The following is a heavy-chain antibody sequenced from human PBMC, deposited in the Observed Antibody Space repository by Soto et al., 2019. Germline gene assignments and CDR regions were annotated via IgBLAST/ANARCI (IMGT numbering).Heavy chain of an antibody. Sequence: ASVKVSCKASGYTFTSYYMHWVRQAPGQGLEWMGIINPSGGSTSYAQKFQGRVTMTRDTSTSTVYMELSSLRSEDTAVYYCASVAAPPLPPISVIWFAPWAQGPRVPVSS. V-gene: IGHV1-46*03. D-gene: IGHD3-16*02. CDR1: GYTFTSYY. CDR2: INPSGGST. CDR3: ASVAAPPLPPISVIWFAP. J-gene: IGHJ5*02.